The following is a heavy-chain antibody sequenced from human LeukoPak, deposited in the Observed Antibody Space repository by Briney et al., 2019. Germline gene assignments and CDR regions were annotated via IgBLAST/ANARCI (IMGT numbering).Heavy chain of an antibody. Sequence: SETLSLTCAVYGGSFSGYYWSWIRQPPGKGLEWIGEINHSGSTNYNPSLKSRVTTSVETSKNQFSLKLSSVTAAKAAVYSCARARKGHTRHFDYWGQGTLVTVSS. V-gene: IGHV4-34*01. CDR2: INHSGST. CDR1: GGSFSGYY. J-gene: IGHJ4*02. CDR3: ARARKGHTRHFDY. D-gene: IGHD2-2*02.